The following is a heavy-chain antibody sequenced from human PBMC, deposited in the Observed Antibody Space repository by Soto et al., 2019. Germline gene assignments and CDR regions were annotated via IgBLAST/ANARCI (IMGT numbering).Heavy chain of an antibody. CDR2: IMPTVDSA. Sequence: QVQLVQSGAEVKTPGSSVKVSCKASGGTLSDYAINWVRQAPGQGLEWMGGIMPTVDSANYAQNFQGRLTIFADESTSTANLELSSLRSDDTAVYYCAVAAVREIMAQESSGMAVWGQGTTVIVSS. D-gene: IGHD3-10*01. J-gene: IGHJ6*02. V-gene: IGHV1-69*01. CDR1: GGTLSDYA. CDR3: AVAAVREIMAQESSGMAV.